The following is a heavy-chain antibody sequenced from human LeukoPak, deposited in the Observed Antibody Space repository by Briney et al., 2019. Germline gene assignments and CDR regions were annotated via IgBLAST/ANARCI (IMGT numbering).Heavy chain of an antibody. D-gene: IGHD6-19*01. Sequence: SETLSLTCTVSGGSISSYYWSWIRQPPGKGLEWIGYIYYSVSTNYNPSLKSRVTISVDTSKNQFSLKLSSVTAADTAVYYCARHGKMRQWLVRVSYYGMDVWGQGTTVTVS. J-gene: IGHJ6*02. V-gene: IGHV4-59*08. CDR2: IYYSVST. CDR1: GGSISSYY. CDR3: ARHGKMRQWLVRVSYYGMDV.